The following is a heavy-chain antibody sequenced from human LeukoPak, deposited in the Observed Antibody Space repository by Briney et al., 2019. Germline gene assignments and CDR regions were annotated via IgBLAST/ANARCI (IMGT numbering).Heavy chain of an antibody. CDR2: FGYVGRNK. CDR3: AKDGSWAHRYYYDSSGTFFDY. J-gene: IGHJ4*02. CDR1: GFTFITNG. D-gene: IGHD3-22*01. V-gene: IGHV3-30*02. Sequence: PGGSLRLSCAASGFTFITNGRPWFGQAPGKGLEGLAFFGYVGRNKYYADSVKGRFTIPRDNSKNTLYLQMNSLRAEDTAVYYCAKDGSWAHRYYYDSSGTFFDYWGQGTLVTVSS.